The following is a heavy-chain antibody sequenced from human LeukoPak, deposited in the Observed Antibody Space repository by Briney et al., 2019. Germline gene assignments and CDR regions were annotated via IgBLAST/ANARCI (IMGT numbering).Heavy chain of an antibody. CDR2: ISYDGSNK. J-gene: IGHJ4*02. D-gene: IGHD5-24*01. CDR3: AKEWERWLQSPFDY. CDR1: GFTFSSYG. V-gene: IGHV3-30*18. Sequence: PGGSLRLSCAASGFTFSSYGMHWVRQAPGKGLEWVAVISYDGSNKYYADSVKGRFTISRDNSKNTLYLQMNSLRAEDTAVYYRAKEWERWLQSPFDYWGQGTLVTVSS.